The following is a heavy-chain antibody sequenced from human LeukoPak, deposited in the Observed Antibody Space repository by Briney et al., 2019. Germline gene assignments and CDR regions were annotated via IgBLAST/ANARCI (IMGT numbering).Heavy chain of an antibody. D-gene: IGHD3-22*01. CDR3: ARAPHSSGYLDY. CDR1: GFTFGSYW. Sequence: GSLRLSCAASGFTFGSYWMSWVRQPPGKGLEWIGEIYHSGSTNYNPSLKSRVTISVDKSKNQFSLKLSSVTAADTAVYYCARAPHSSGYLDYWGQGTLVTVSS. V-gene: IGHV4-4*02. CDR2: IYHSGST. J-gene: IGHJ4*02.